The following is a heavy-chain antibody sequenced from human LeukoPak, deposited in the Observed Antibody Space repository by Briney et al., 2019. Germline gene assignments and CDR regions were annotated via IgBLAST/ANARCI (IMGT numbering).Heavy chain of an antibody. J-gene: IGHJ4*02. Sequence: LSETLSLTCTVSGGSISSYYWSWIRQPPGKGLEWIGYIYYSGTTNYNPSLKSRVTISVDTSKNQFSLKLSSVTAADTAVYYCARGVYIAAAQYGYWGQGTLVTVSS. CDR1: GGSISSYY. D-gene: IGHD6-13*01. CDR2: IYYSGTT. CDR3: ARGVYIAAAQYGY. V-gene: IGHV4-59*01.